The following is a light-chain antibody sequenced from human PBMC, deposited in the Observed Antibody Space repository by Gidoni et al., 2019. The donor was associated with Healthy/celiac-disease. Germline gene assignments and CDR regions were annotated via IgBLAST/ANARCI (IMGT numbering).Light chain of an antibody. CDR1: QSISRY. J-gene: IGKJ4*01. V-gene: IGKV1-39*01. Sequence: DIQMTQSPSSLSASVGDRVTITCRASQSISRYLNWYQQKPGKAPKLLIYAASSLQSGVPSRFIGSGSGTDFTLTISSLQPEDFATYYCQQSYSTPLFXGXTKVXIK. CDR3: QQSYSTPL. CDR2: AAS.